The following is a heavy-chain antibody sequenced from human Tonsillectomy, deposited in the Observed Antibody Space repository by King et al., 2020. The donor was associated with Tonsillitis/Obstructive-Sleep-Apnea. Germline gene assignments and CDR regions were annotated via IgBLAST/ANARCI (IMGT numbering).Heavy chain of an antibody. CDR1: GGSISSSTYY. Sequence: QLQESGPGLVKPSETLSLNCTVSGGSISSSTYYWGWIRQPPGKGLQWIGSIFYSGNTYYNPSLKSRVTISVDTSKNQFSLKLNSVTAADTAVYYCARQGGGGYWFDPWGQGTLVTVSS. CDR2: IFYSGNT. V-gene: IGHV4-39*01. J-gene: IGHJ5*02. CDR3: ARQGGGGYWFDP. D-gene: IGHD2-15*01.